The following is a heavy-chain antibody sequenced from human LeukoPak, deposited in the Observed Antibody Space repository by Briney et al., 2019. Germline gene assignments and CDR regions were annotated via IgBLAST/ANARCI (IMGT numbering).Heavy chain of an antibody. J-gene: IGHJ4*02. CDR1: GYTFTGYY. V-gene: IGHV7-4-1*02. Sequence: GASVKVSCKASGYTFTGYYMHWVRQAPGQGLEWMGWINTNTGNPTYAQGFTGRFVFSLDTSVSTAYLQISSLKAEDTAVYYCARDHYYDSSGYSSFDYWGQGTLVTVSS. CDR2: INTNTGNP. D-gene: IGHD3-22*01. CDR3: ARDHYYDSSGYSSFDY.